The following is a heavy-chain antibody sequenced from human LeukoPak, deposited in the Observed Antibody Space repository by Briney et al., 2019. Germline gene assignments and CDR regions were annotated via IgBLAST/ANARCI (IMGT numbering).Heavy chain of an antibody. D-gene: IGHD6-13*01. CDR1: GFTFSDHY. CDR3: ARVRLAAAGP. V-gene: IGHV3-7*01. Sequence: PGGSLRLSCAASGFTFSDHYMTWVRQAPGKGLEWVANIKEDGSEKYYVDSVKGRFTISRDNVKNSLYLQMKSLRAEDTAVYYCARVRLAAAGPWGQGTLVTVSS. J-gene: IGHJ5*02. CDR2: IKEDGSEK.